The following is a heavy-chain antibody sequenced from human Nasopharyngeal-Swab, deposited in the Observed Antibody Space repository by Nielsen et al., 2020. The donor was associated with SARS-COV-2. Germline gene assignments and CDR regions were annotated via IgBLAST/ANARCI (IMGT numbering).Heavy chain of an antibody. Sequence: GESLKISCKGSGYSFTSYWISWVRQMPGKGLEWMGRIDPSDSYTNYSPSFQGHVTISADKSISTAYLQWSSLKASDTAMYYCARRDCSSTSCSHYYYYGMDVWGQGTTATVSS. J-gene: IGHJ6*02. CDR2: IDPSDSYT. CDR3: ARRDCSSTSCSHYYYYGMDV. CDR1: GYSFTSYW. D-gene: IGHD2-2*01. V-gene: IGHV5-10-1*01.